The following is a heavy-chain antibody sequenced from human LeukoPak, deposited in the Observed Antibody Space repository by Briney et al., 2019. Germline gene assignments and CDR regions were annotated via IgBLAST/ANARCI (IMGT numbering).Heavy chain of an antibody. V-gene: IGHV4-39*07. J-gene: IGHJ5*02. CDR2: IYYSGST. CDR1: GGSISSSSYY. D-gene: IGHD5-24*01. Sequence: SETLSLTCTVSGGSISSSSYYWGWIRQPPGKGLEWIGSIYYSGSTYYNPSLKSRVTISVDTSKNQFSLKLSSVTAADTAVYYCAILRRDGYNHWGQGTLVTVSS. CDR3: AILRRDGYNH.